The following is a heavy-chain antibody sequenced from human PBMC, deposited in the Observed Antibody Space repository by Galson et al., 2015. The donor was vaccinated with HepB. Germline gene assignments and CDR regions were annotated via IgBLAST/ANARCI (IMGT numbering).Heavy chain of an antibody. Sequence: LSLTCTVSGGSISSYYWSWIRQPAGKGLEWIGRIYTSGSTNYNPSLKSRATMSVDTSKNQFSLKLSSVTAADTAVYYCAREISRVAVAGTTSAFDIWGQGTMVTVSS. J-gene: IGHJ3*02. V-gene: IGHV4-4*07. D-gene: IGHD6-19*01. CDR3: AREISRVAVAGTTSAFDI. CDR1: GGSISSYY. CDR2: IYTSGST.